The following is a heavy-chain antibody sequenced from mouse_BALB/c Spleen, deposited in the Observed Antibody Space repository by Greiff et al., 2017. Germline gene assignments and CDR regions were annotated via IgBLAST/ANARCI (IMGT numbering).Heavy chain of an antibody. CDR2: IWAGGST. CDR1: GFSLTSYG. V-gene: IGHV2-9*02. CDR3: ARYRYDAAWFAY. D-gene: IGHD2-14*01. Sequence: VKLVESGPGLVAPSQSLSITCTVSGFSLTSYGVHWVRQPPGKGLEWLGVIWAGGSTNYNSAIMSRLSISKDNSKSQVFLKMNSLQTDDTAMYYCARYRYDAAWFAYWGQGTLVTVSA. J-gene: IGHJ3*01.